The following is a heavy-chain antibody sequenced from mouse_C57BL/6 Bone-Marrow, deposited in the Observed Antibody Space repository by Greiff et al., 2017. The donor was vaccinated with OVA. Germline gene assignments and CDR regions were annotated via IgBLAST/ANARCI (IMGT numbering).Heavy chain of an antibody. J-gene: IGHJ3*01. CDR2: ISNGGGST. CDR3: ARHIYYGNFPWFAY. D-gene: IGHD2-1*01. Sequence: EVQLVESGGGLVQPGGSLTLSCAASGFTFSDYYMYWVRQTPEKRLEWVAYISNGGGSTYYPDPVQGRFTISRDNAKNTLYLQMSRLKSEDTAMYYCARHIYYGNFPWFAYWGQGTLVTVSA. CDR1: GFTFSDYY. V-gene: IGHV5-12*01.